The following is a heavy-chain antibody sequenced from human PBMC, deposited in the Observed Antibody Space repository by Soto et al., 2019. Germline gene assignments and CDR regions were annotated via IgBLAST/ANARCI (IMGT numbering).Heavy chain of an antibody. Sequence: QVQLVQSGAEVKKPGASVKVSCKASGYTFTSYGISWVRQAPGQGLEWMGWISAYNGNTNYAQKLQGRVTMTTDTSTSTAYMELRSLRSDNTAVYYCARDRRIPDYRKDYYYGMDVWGQGTTVTVSS. CDR2: ISAYNGNT. CDR1: GYTFTSYG. V-gene: IGHV1-18*01. J-gene: IGHJ6*02. CDR3: ARDRRIPDYRKDYYYGMDV. D-gene: IGHD4-4*01.